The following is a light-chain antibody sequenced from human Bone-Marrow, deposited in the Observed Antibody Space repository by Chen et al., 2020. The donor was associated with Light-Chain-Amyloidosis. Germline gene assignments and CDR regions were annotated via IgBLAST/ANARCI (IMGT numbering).Light chain of an antibody. CDR3: QQYYNVPFT. CDR1: PSVLYSSNNQNY. V-gene: IGKV4-1*01. CDR2: FAS. J-gene: IGKJ3*01. Sequence: DIVMTQSPDSLAVSLGERATINCKSSPSVLYSSNNQNYVTWYQQKPGQPPQLLIYFASTRESVVPDRFSGSGSGTDFTRTISSLQAEDVSVYYCQQYYNVPFTFGPGTKVDIK.